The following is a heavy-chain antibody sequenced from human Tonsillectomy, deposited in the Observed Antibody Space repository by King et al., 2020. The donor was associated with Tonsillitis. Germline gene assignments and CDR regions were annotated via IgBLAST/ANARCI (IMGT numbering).Heavy chain of an antibody. CDR3: ARDYFVFRIQLNGYFQH. CDR1: GYTFTGYY. V-gene: IGHV1-2*02. D-gene: IGHD5-18*01. CDR2: INPNSGGA. J-gene: IGHJ1*01. Sequence: VQLVESGAEVKKPGASVKVSCKASGYTFTGYYMHWVRQAPGQGLEWMGWINPNSGGANYAQKFQGRVTMTRDTSISTAYLELSRLRIDDTAVYYCARDYFVFRIQLNGYFQHWGQGTLVTVSS.